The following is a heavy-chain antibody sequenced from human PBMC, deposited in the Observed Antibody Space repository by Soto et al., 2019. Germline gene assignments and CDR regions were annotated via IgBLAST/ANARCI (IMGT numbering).Heavy chain of an antibody. J-gene: IGHJ4*02. Sequence: QVQLQESGPGLVKPSETLSLTCSVSGGSITSYYWSWIRQTPGKGLEWIGYLYYSGTTIYNPSLKSRVTISVDASKNQLSLNLSSVTAADTAVYYCACIVVVAGNYFNYWGQGTLVTVSS. CDR2: LYYSGTT. V-gene: IGHV4-59*03. D-gene: IGHD2-15*01. CDR3: ACIVVVAGNYFNY. CDR1: GGSITSYY.